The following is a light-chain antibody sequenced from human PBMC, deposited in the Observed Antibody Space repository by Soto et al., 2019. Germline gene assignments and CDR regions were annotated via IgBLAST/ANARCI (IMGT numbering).Light chain of an antibody. CDR1: NSNLGAGHD. Sequence: QSVLTQPPSVSGAPGQRITIPCTGSNSNLGAGHDVHWYQQLPGTAPHLLIYGNNNRPSGVPDRFSGSKSGTSASLAITGLQADDEADYYCQSYYSSRSALVFGAGTQLTVL. CDR2: GNN. CDR3: QSYYSSRSALV. J-gene: IGLJ3*02. V-gene: IGLV1-40*01.